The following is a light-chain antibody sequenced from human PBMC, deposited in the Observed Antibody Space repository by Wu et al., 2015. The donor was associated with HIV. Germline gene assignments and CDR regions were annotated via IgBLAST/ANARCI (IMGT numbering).Light chain of an antibody. J-gene: IGKJ1*01. CDR1: KSISNNY. CDR2: HAS. V-gene: IGKV3D-20*02. Sequence: ENLLTQSPGTLSLSPGERATLSCRASKSISNNYLAWYQQKSGQAPRLLVYHASSRATGVPDRFSGSGSGTDFTLTISSLEPEDFAVYYCQQRTNWPARTFGQGTKVEIK. CDR3: QQRTNWPART.